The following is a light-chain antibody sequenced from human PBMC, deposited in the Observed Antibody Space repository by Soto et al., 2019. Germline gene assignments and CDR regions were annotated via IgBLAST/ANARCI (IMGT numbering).Light chain of an antibody. V-gene: IGKV3-11*01. CDR2: DAS. Sequence: EIVLTQFPATLSLSPGERATLSCRASQSVSRYLAWYQQKPGQAPRLLIYDASNRATGIPARFSGSGSGTDFTLTISSLELEDFAVYYCQQRNNWLTFGGGTKVEIK. CDR3: QQRNNWLT. J-gene: IGKJ4*01. CDR1: QSVSRY.